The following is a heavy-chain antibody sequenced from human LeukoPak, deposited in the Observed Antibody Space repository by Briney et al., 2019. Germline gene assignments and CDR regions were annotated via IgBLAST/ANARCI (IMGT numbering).Heavy chain of an antibody. D-gene: IGHD6-19*01. CDR2: IDIPGNT. CDR3: ARAVAGTHWFDP. Sequence: GGSLRLPCAASGFTLSSYDMHWVRQPTGKGLEWVSGIDIPGNTYYPDSLKGRFTMSRESAKNSLYLQMNSLRAGDTAVYYCARAVAGTHWFDPWGQGTLVTVSS. V-gene: IGHV3-13*01. CDR1: GFTLSSYD. J-gene: IGHJ5*02.